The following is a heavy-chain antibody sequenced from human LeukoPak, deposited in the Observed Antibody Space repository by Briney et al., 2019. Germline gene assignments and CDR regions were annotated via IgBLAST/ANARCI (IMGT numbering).Heavy chain of an antibody. V-gene: IGHV3-74*01. Sequence: GESLRLSCAASGFSLSSYWMHWVRQVPGKGLVWVSRINGDGSSTSYADSVKGRCSISRDNAKNTLYLQMNSLRAEDTAVYFCARGSYYFDYWGQGTLVTVSS. D-gene: IGHD1-26*01. CDR1: GFSLSSYW. CDR3: ARGSYYFDY. J-gene: IGHJ4*02. CDR2: INGDGSST.